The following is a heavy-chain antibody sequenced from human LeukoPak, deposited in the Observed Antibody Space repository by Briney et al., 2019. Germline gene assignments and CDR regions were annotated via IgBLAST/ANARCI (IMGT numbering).Heavy chain of an antibody. J-gene: IGHJ4*01. D-gene: IGHD1-14*01. CDR3: VRGTPEAYY. Sequence: PGGSLRLSCAAPGFTFSSYSMTWVRQAPGKGLEWVSSITTSLIISYADSVKGRFSISRDDSRSTLYLQLTSLTVEDTALYYCVRGTPEAYYWGHGTLVTVSS. V-gene: IGHV3-23*01. CDR2: ITTSLII. CDR1: GFTFSSYS.